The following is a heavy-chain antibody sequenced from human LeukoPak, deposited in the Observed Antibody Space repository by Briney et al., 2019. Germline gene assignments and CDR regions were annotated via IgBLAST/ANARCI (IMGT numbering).Heavy chain of an antibody. V-gene: IGHV3-30*02. CDR2: IRYDGTNK. CDR1: GFMFSSYG. Sequence: GGSLRLSCAASGFMFSSYGMHWVRQAPGKGLEWVAFIRYDGTNKYYADSVRGRFTISRDDAKNTVYLQMNNLRAEDTAVYYCVRGGPSTWSWGQGTLVTVSS. CDR3: VRGGPSTWS. D-gene: IGHD2-15*01. J-gene: IGHJ5*02.